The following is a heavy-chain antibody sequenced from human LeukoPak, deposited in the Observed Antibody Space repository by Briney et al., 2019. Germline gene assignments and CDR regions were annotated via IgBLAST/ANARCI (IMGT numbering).Heavy chain of an antibody. D-gene: IGHD3-10*01. CDR3: ARGRSGSGLNWFDP. CDR1: GYSISSGYY. J-gene: IGHJ5*02. Sequence: SETLSLTCTVSGYSISSGYYWGWIRQPPGKGLEWIGEINHSGSTNYNPSLKSRVTISVDTSKNQFSLKLSSVTAADTAVYYCARGRSGSGLNWFDPWGQGTLVTVSS. V-gene: IGHV4-38-2*02. CDR2: INHSGST.